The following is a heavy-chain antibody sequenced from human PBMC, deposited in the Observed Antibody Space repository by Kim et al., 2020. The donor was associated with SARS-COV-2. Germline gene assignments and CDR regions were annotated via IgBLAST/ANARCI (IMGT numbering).Heavy chain of an antibody. V-gene: IGHV3-7*01. J-gene: IGHJ6*01. CDR1: GFTFSDFC. Sequence: GGSLRLSCAASGFTFSDFCMSWVRQAPGKGLEWVAKIKHDGTEKYYVDSVKGRFTISRDNAKNSLYLQMISLRAEDSAVYYCAKDRLIVNSGTYYYGMDV. D-gene: IGHD1-26*01. CDR2: IKHDGTEK. CDR3: AKDRLIVNSGTYYYGMDV.